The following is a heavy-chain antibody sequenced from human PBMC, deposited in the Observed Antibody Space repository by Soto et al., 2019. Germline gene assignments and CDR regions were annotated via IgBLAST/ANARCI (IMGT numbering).Heavy chain of an antibody. V-gene: IGHV5-51*01. J-gene: IGHJ6*02. CDR2: IYPGDSDT. D-gene: IGHD3-9*01. CDR3: ARIAADYDILTGYHRYYYYGMDV. CDR1: GYSFTSYW. Sequence: GESLKISCKGSGYSFTSYWIGWVRQMPGKGLKWMGIIYPGDSDTRYSPSFQGQVTISADKSISTAYLQWSSLKASDTAMYYCARIAADYDILTGYHRYYYYGMDVWGQGTTVTVSS.